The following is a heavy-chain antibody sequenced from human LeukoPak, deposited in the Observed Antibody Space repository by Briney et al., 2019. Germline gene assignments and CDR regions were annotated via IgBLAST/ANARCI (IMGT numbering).Heavy chain of an antibody. D-gene: IGHD6-25*01. CDR2: IYHSGST. CDR1: GYSISSGYY. Sequence: KSSETLSLTCTVSGYSISSGYYWGWIRQPPGKGLEWIGSIYHSGSTYYNPSLKSRVTISVDTSKNQFSLKLSSVTAADTAVYYCARRIATAVNWFDPWGQGTLVTVSS. J-gene: IGHJ5*02. CDR3: ARRIATAVNWFDP. V-gene: IGHV4-38-2*02.